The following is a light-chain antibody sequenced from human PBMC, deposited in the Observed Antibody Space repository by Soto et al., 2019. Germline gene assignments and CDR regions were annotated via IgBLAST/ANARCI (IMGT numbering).Light chain of an antibody. CDR3: QQYNSFPWT. J-gene: IGKJ1*01. CDR1: QSISSW. V-gene: IGKV1-5*03. CDR2: KAS. Sequence: DIQMTQSPSTLSASVGDRVTITCRASQSISSWLAWYQQKPGKDPKLLIYKASSLESGVPSRFTGSGSGTEITLTISSLQAEDLATYYSQQYNSFPWTFGQGTKVEIK.